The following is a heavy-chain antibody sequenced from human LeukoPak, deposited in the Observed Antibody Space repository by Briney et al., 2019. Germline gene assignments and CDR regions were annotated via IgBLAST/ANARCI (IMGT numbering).Heavy chain of an antibody. V-gene: IGHV3-48*03. Sequence: GGSLRLSCAASGFTFRNHEMNWVRQAPGKGLEWVSYISASGSTIYYADSVKGRFTISRDNAKDSLYLQINSLTAEDTAVYYCARDPRTVRIWGQGTLVTVSS. CDR1: GFTFRNHE. J-gene: IGHJ4*02. CDR2: ISASGSTI. D-gene: IGHD1-1*01. CDR3: ARDPRTVRI.